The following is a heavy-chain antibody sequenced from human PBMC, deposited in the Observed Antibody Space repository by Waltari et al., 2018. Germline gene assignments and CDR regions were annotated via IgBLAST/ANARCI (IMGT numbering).Heavy chain of an antibody. CDR2: IRQDGLDR. Sequence: EVQLVESGGGLVQPGGSLGLSCAPSGFILSSYWKSWVRQAPGKGLEWVANIRQDGLDRGHGDSVKGRFIISRDNARNSVYLQMNSLTAEDTAVYYCARDVNGVLDYWGQGTLVTVSS. D-gene: IGHD2-8*01. CDR1: GFILSSYW. V-gene: IGHV3-7*01. J-gene: IGHJ4*02. CDR3: ARDVNGVLDY.